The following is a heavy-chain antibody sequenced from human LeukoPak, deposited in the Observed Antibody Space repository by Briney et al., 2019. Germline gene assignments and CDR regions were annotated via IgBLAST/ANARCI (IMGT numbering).Heavy chain of an antibody. Sequence: GGSLRLSCAASGFTFSSYAMHWVCQAPGKGLEWVAVISYDGSNKYYADSVKGRFTISRDNSKNTLYLQMNSLRAEDTAVYYCAREGVGGYSSTGVFDYWGQGTLVTVSS. D-gene: IGHD6-13*01. CDR1: GFTFSSYA. CDR3: AREGVGGYSSTGVFDY. CDR2: ISYDGSNK. V-gene: IGHV3-30-3*01. J-gene: IGHJ4*02.